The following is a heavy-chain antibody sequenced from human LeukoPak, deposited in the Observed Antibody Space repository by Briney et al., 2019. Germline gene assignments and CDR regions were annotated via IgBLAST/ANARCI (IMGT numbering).Heavy chain of an antibody. V-gene: IGHV4-39*07. D-gene: IGHD3-22*01. Sequence: SETLSLTCTVSGDSIIRDRYYWGWIRQPPGKGLEWIGSIYYSGSTHYNPSLRSRVTISADTSKKQFSLNLSSVTAADTAMYYCARIIYSRDFPLDYWGQGTLVSVSS. CDR2: IYYSGST. CDR3: ARIIYSRDFPLDY. J-gene: IGHJ4*02. CDR1: GDSIIRDRYY.